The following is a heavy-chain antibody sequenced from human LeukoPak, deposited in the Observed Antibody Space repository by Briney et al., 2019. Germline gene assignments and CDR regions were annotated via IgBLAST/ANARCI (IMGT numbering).Heavy chain of an antibody. J-gene: IGHJ3*02. V-gene: IGHV5-51*01. CDR3: ARREVGATDAFDI. CDR1: GYSFTSYW. D-gene: IGHD1-26*01. CDR2: IYPGDSDT. Sequence: GESLKISCKGSGYSFTSYWIGWVRQMPGKGLEWMGIIYPGDSDTRYSPSFQGQVTISADKPISTAYLQWSSLKASDTAMYYCARREVGATDAFDIWGQGTMVTVSS.